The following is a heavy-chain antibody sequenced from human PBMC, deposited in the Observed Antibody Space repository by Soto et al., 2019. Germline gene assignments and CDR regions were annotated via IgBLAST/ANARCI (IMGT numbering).Heavy chain of an antibody. D-gene: IGHD3-22*01. CDR1: GFTFSSYA. CDR2: ISGSGGST. J-gene: IGHJ4*02. CDR3: AKRLINYYDSSGYPRYYFDY. Sequence: EVQLLESGGGLVQPGGSLRLSCAASGFTFSSYAMSWVRQAPGQGLEWVSAISGSGGSTYYADSVKGRFAISRDNSKNTLYLQMNSLRAEDTAVYYCAKRLINYYDSSGYPRYYFDYWGQGTLVTVSS. V-gene: IGHV3-23*01.